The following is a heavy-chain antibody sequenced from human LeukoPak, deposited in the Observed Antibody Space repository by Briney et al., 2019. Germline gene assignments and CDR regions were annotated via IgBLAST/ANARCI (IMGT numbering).Heavy chain of an antibody. CDR3: ARDLSSGSDLDY. J-gene: IGHJ4*02. CDR2: INPNSGGT. V-gene: IGHV1-2*02. CDR1: GYTFTGYY. Sequence: ASVKVSCRASGYTFTGYYMHWVRQAPGQGLEWMGWINPNSGGTNYAQKFQGGVTMTRDTSISTAYMELSRPRSDDTAVYYCARDLSSGSDLDYWGQGTLVTVSS. D-gene: IGHD6-19*01.